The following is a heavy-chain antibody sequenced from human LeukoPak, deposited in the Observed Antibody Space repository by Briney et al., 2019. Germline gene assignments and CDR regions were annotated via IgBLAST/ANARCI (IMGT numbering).Heavy chain of an antibody. Sequence: PGGSLRLSCAASGFTFDDYGMSWVRQAPGKGLEWVSGINWNGGSTGYADSVKGRFTISRDNAKNSLYLQMNSLRAEDTAVYYCARGQYYYDSSGYPDTCFDYWGQGTLVIVSS. CDR3: ARGQYYYDSSGYPDTCFDY. D-gene: IGHD3-22*01. CDR2: INWNGGST. CDR1: GFTFDDYG. V-gene: IGHV3-20*04. J-gene: IGHJ4*02.